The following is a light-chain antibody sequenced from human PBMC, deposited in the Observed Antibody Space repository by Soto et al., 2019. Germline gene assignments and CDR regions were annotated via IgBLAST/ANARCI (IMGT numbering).Light chain of an antibody. V-gene: IGLV1-47*01. CDR3: AAWDDTLTGYD. CDR2: RND. Sequence: SVRNQPPSASGTPGQRVTISFSVSSSYIGSKYVYWYQQLTGTAPKLPIYRNDQRPSRISDRFSGSKSGTSASLAICGLRSEDEAYYYAAAWDDTLTGYDFGTGTKVTDL. CDR1: SSYIGSKY. J-gene: IGLJ1*01.